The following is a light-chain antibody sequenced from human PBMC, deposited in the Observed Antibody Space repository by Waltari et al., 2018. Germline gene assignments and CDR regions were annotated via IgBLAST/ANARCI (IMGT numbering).Light chain of an antibody. CDR3: QQYGNSPYT. CDR1: QSVRSNF. J-gene: IGKJ2*01. Sequence: EIVLTQSPCTLSLSPGERAALLCRDSQSVRSNFLALYQQKPGQAPRLHIYSASSRATGIPDRFSGSGSGTDFTLTISRLEPEDFAVYYCQQYGNSPYTFGQGTKLEI. CDR2: SAS. V-gene: IGKV3-20*01.